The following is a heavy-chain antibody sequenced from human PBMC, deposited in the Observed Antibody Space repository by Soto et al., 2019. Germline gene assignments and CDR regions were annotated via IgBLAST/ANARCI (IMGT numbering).Heavy chain of an antibody. CDR2: ISGRGGST. CDR3: AKVPTPWVLGGRYFDY. J-gene: IGHJ4*02. V-gene: IGHV3-23*01. Sequence: EVQLLESGGGLVQPGGSLRLSCAASGFTFSSYAMSWVRQAPGQGLEWVTAISGRGGSTYYADSVKGRFTISRDNPNNALYQQIGSLRAVYTAVYYCAKVPTPWVLGGRYFDYWCKGTLVTVST. D-gene: IGHD3-10*01. CDR1: GFTFSSYA.